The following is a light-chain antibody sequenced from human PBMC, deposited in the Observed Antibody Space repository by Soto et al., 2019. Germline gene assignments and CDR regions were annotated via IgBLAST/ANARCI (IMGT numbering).Light chain of an antibody. CDR2: EVS. CDR1: SSDVGGYNY. Sequence: QSVLTQPASVSGSPGQSITISCTGTSSDVGGYNYVSWYQQYPGKAPKLVIYEVSNRPSGASNRFSGSKSGNTASLTISGLQAEDEADYYCSSFTSSSTLGVFGGGTKLTVL. V-gene: IGLV2-14*01. J-gene: IGLJ2*01. CDR3: SSFTSSSTLGV.